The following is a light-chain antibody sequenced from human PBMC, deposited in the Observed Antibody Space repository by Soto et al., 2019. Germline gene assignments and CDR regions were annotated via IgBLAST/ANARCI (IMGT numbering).Light chain of an antibody. V-gene: IGLV2-11*01. CDR2: DVS. J-gene: IGLJ1*01. CDR3: CSYAGSYYV. Sequence: QSALTQPRSVSGSPGQSVTISCTDTSSDVGGYNYVSWYQQHPGKAPKLMIYDVSKRPSGVPDRFSGSKSGNTASLTISGLQAEDEADYYCCSYAGSYYVFGTGTKLTVL. CDR1: SSDVGGYNY.